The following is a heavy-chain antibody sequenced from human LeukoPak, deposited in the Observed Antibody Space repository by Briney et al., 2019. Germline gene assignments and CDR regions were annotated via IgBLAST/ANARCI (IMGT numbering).Heavy chain of an antibody. J-gene: IGHJ6*02. CDR3: ASDYYDSSGPMDV. V-gene: IGHV3-53*04. D-gene: IGHD3-22*01. Sequence: GGSLRLSCAASGFTVSSNYMSWVRQAPGKGLEWVSVIYSGGSTYYADSVKGRFTISRHNSKNTLYLQMNSLRAEDTAVYYCASDYYDSSGPMDVWGQGTTVTVSS. CDR2: IYSGGST. CDR1: GFTVSSNY.